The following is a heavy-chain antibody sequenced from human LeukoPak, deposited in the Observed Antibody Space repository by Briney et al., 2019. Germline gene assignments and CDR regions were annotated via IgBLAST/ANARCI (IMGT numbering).Heavy chain of an antibody. D-gene: IGHD1-1*01. J-gene: IGHJ1*01. V-gene: IGHV1-2*02. Sequence: ASVKVSCKASGHTLTVHYIHWVRQGPGRGLEWLGWITLHSGDTHYAQKYQGRLTMTSDTSISTGYMELSRPQFDDTAVYYCAREGQLGLDNWGQGTLVSVSS. CDR2: ITLHSGDT. CDR1: GHTLTVHY. CDR3: AREGQLGLDN.